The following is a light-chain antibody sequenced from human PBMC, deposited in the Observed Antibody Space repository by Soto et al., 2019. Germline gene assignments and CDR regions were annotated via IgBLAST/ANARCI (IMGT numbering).Light chain of an antibody. Sequence: QSVLTQPPSVSGTLGQGVTISCSGSTSNIGENSVGWFQQLPGTAPKVLIYVTNKRPSGVPDRFSGSKSGTSAYLAISGLQSEDEADYYCAAWDGSLNGHVFGTGTKVPVL. V-gene: IGLV1-44*01. CDR2: VTN. CDR3: AAWDGSLNGHV. CDR1: TSNIGENS. J-gene: IGLJ1*01.